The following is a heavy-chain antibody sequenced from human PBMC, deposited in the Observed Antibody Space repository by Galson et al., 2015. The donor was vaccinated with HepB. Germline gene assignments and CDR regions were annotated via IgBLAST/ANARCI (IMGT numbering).Heavy chain of an antibody. CDR2: IYPGDSDT. V-gene: IGHV5-51*03. CDR3: ASHSRLNSGSYPDAFDI. CDR1: GYSFTSYW. J-gene: IGHJ3*02. D-gene: IGHD1-26*01. Sequence: QSGAEVKKPGESLKISCKGSGYSFTSYWIGWVRQMPGKGLEWMGIIYPGDSDTRYSPSFQGQVTISADKSISTAYLQWSSLKASDTAMYYCASHSRLNSGSYPDAFDIWGQGTMVTVSS.